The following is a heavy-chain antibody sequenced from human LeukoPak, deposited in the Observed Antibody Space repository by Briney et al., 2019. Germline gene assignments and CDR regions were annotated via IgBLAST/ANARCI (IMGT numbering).Heavy chain of an antibody. CDR1: GGSISSSTYY. CDR2: IYYSGST. D-gene: IGHD1-26*01. Sequence: PSETLSLTCTVSGGSISSSTYYWDWIRQPPGKGLEWIGSIYYSGSTYYNPSLKSRVTISVDTSKNQFSLKLSSVTAADTAVYYCARDSSRGATHAFDYWGQGTLVTVSS. J-gene: IGHJ4*02. V-gene: IGHV4-39*07. CDR3: ARDSSRGATHAFDY.